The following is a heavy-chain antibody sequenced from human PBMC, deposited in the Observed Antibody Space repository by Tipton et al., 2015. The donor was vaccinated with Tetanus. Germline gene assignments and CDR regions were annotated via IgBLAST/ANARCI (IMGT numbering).Heavy chain of an antibody. J-gene: IGHJ6*02. D-gene: IGHD2-21*02. CDR3: ARDRGVTSPFGSYYYGMDV. Sequence: TLSLTCTVSGGSISSYYWSWIRQPPGKGLEWIGYIYYSGSTNYNPSLKSRVTISVDTSKNQFSLKLSSVTAADTAVYYCARDRGVTSPFGSYYYGMDVWGQGTTVPVSS. CDR2: IYYSGST. V-gene: IGHV4-59*01. CDR1: GGSISSYY.